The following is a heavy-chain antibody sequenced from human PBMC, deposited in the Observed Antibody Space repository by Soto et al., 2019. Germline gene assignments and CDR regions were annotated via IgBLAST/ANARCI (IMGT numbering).Heavy chain of an antibody. CDR1: GFTFSDYY. V-gene: IGHV3-11*01. D-gene: IGHD6-13*01. CDR2: ISSSGSTI. J-gene: IGHJ6*02. CDR3: ARDGIAAAGTYYYYGMNV. Sequence: GGSLRLSCAASGFTFSDYYMSWIRQAPGKGLEWVSYISSSGSTIYYADSVKGRFTISRDNAKNSLYLQMNSLRAEDTAVYYCARDGIAAAGTYYYYGMNVWGQGTTVTVSS.